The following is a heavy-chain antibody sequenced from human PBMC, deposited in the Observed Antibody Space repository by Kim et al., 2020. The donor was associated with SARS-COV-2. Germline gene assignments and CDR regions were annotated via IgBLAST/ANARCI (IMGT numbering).Heavy chain of an antibody. Sequence: ITYSQKFQGRVTITKDTSASTAYMELISLTSEDTAVYYCARGYTGSLDYWGQGTLLTVSS. V-gene: IGHV1-3*01. CDR2: I. J-gene: IGHJ4*02. D-gene: IGHD5-12*01. CDR3: ARGYTGSLDY.